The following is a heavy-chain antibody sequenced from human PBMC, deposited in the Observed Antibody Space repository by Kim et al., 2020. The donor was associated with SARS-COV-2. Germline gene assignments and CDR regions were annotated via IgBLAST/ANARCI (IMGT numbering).Heavy chain of an antibody. CDR3: ASGGALTVFNYH. D-gene: IGHD3-16*01. CDR2: ITSGGEAI. Sequence: GGSLRLSCAASGFSFADYYMTWIRQAPGKGLEWVSYITSGGEAIYYADSVRGRFTISRDNTNNFLYLHMSSLRPEDTAVYYCASGGALTVFNYHWGPGT. J-gene: IGHJ5*02. V-gene: IGHV3-11*01. CDR1: GFSFADYY.